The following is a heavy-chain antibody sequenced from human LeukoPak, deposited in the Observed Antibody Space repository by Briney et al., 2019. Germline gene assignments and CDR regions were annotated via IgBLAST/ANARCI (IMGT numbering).Heavy chain of an antibody. Sequence: PGGSLRLSCSASGFTFSSYAMHWVRQAPGKGLEWVSGISASGGDTWYPDSVKGRFTISRDNSKNTLFLQMNSLRLEDTAIYYCAKDAAGPEYWGQGTLVTVSS. J-gene: IGHJ4*02. CDR1: GFTFSSYA. CDR3: AKDAAGPEY. CDR2: ISASGGDT. D-gene: IGHD6-13*01. V-gene: IGHV3-23*01.